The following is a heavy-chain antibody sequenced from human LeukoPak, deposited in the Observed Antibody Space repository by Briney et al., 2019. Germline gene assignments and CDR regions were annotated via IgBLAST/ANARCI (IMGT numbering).Heavy chain of an antibody. D-gene: IGHD3-22*01. J-gene: IGHJ5*02. V-gene: IGHV4-34*01. Sequence: SETLSLTCAVYGGPFSSFYWSWIRQPPGKGLEWIGEINHSGSTNYNPSLKSRVTISVDTSKNQFSLRLRSVTAADTAVYYCARVFDDYYDSSADPPLWFDPWGQGTLVTVSS. CDR2: INHSGST. CDR3: ARVFDDYYDSSADPPLWFDP. CDR1: GGPFSSFY.